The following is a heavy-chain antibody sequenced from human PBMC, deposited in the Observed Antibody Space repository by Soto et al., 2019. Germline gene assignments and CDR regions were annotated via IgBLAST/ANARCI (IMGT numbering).Heavy chain of an antibody. D-gene: IGHD2-15*01. CDR2: INAGNGDT. Sequence: ASVKVSCKASGYTFTKYAMHWVRQAPGQRLEWMGWINAGNGDTKYSQKFQGRVTVTRDTSASTAYMELSSLRSEDTAVYYCARDRYCSGGSCYSGFDYWGQGTLVTVSS. CDR1: GYTFTKYA. V-gene: IGHV1-3*01. J-gene: IGHJ4*02. CDR3: ARDRYCSGGSCYSGFDY.